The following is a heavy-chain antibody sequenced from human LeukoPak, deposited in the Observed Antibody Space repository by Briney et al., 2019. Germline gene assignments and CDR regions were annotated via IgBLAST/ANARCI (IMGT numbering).Heavy chain of an antibody. Sequence: ALVKVSCKASGFTFTSSAMQWVRQARGQRLEWIGWIVVGSGNTNYAQKFQERVTITRDMSTSTAYMELSSLRSEDTAVYYCAADPIQSGYDGTRYYYGMDVWGQGTTVTVSS. CDR3: AADPIQSGYDGTRYYYGMDV. J-gene: IGHJ6*02. CDR2: IVVGSGNT. D-gene: IGHD5-12*01. CDR1: GFTFTSSA. V-gene: IGHV1-58*02.